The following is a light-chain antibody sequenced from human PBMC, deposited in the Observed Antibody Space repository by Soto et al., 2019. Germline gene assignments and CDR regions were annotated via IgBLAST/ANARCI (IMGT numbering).Light chain of an antibody. Sequence: EIVLTQSPGTLSLSPGERATLSCRASQSVSNTWLAWYQQKVGQAPRLLLYGASSRATGIPDRFSGSGSGTDFTLTITRLEPEDFAVYYCSHYGTSVPYTFGQGTKVDIK. V-gene: IGKV3-20*01. CDR1: QSVSNTW. CDR2: GAS. CDR3: SHYGTSVPYT. J-gene: IGKJ2*01.